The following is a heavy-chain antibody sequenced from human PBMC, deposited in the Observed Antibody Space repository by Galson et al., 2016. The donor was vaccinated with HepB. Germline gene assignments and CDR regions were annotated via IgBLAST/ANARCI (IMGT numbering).Heavy chain of an antibody. J-gene: IGHJ1*01. D-gene: IGHD2-15*01. V-gene: IGHV3-23*01. Sequence: SLRLSCAASGFTFSSYAMNWVRQPPGKGLEWVSSISGSGGTTYYADSLKGRFTIPRDNSMSTLYLQINSLRAENTAVYYCAKGAYSLPENFQHWGQGTLVTVSS. CDR1: GFTFSSYA. CDR3: AKGAYSLPENFQH. CDR2: ISGSGGTT.